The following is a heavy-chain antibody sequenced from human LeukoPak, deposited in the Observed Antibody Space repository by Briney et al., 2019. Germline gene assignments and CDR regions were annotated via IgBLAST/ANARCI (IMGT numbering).Heavy chain of an antibody. V-gene: IGHV3-11*01. CDR3: ARGLGYCSGGSCTRRAFDI. J-gene: IGHJ3*02. D-gene: IGHD2-15*01. Sequence: GGSLRLSCAASGFTFSDYYMSWLRQAPGTGLEWVSFSSSSGSTIYYADSMKGRFTISRDNAKNSVYLQMNSLRAEDTAVYYCARGLGYCSGGSCTRRAFDIWGQGTVVTVSS. CDR1: GFTFSDYY. CDR2: SSSSGSTI.